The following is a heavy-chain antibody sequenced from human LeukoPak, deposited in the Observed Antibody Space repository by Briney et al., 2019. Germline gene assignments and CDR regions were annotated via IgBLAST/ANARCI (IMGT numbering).Heavy chain of an antibody. Sequence: PGGSLRLSCAVSGFTFSSYAMSWVRQAPGKGLEWVSTINGGGDNTYYADSVKGRFTISRDDCKNTLYLQMNCLRAEATAVYYCAKGQNYFGSGSRPDYWGQGTLVTVSS. J-gene: IGHJ4*02. CDR1: GFTFSSYA. CDR2: INGGGDNT. D-gene: IGHD3-10*01. V-gene: IGHV3-23*01. CDR3: AKGQNYFGSGSRPDY.